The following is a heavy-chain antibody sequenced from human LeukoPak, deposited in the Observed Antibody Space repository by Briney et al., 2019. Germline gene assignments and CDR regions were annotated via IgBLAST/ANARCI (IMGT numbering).Heavy chain of an antibody. J-gene: IGHJ4*02. CDR3: ARDSDLSYYYDSSGYYISLVN. Sequence: ASVKVSCKASGYTFTSYAMNWVRQAPGQGLGWMGWINTNTGNPTYAQGFTGRFVFSLDTSVSTAYLQISSLKAEDTAVYYCARDSDLSYYYDSSGYYISLVNWGQGTLVTVSS. CDR1: GYTFTSYA. D-gene: IGHD3-22*01. V-gene: IGHV7-4-1*02. CDR2: INTNTGNP.